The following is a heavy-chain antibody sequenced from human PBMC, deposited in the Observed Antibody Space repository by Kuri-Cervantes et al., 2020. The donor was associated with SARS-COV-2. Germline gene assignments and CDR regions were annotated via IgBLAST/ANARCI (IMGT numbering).Heavy chain of an antibody. V-gene: IGHV3-49*04. CDR3: TRERRIAAAGTVYYYYYMDV. J-gene: IGHJ6*03. CDR1: GFTFSSYA. Sequence: GGSLRLSCAASGFTFSSYAISWVRQAPGKGLEWVGFIRSKAYGGTTEYAASVKGRFTISRDDSKSIAYLQMNSLKTEDTAVYYCTRERRIAAAGTVYYYYYMDVWGKGTTVTVSS. CDR2: IRSKAYGGTT. D-gene: IGHD6-13*01.